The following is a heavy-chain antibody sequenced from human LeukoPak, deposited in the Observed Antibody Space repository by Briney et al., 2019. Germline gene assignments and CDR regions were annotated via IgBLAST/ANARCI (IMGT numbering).Heavy chain of an antibody. Sequence: GASVKVSCKASGGTFSSYAISWVRQAPGQGLEWMGRIIPILGIANYAQKFQGRVMITADKSTSTAYMELSSLRSEDTAVYYCARDLGYSGYSTTRGYFDYWGQGTLVTVSS. V-gene: IGHV1-69*04. J-gene: IGHJ4*02. CDR3: ARDLGYSGYSTTRGYFDY. CDR1: GGTFSSYA. D-gene: IGHD5-12*01. CDR2: IIPILGIA.